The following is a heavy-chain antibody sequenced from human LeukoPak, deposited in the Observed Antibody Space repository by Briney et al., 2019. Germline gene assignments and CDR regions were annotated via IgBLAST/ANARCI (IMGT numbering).Heavy chain of an antibody. CDR3: AKDIFSYGGNPLGAFDI. CDR1: GFTFDDYA. V-gene: IGHV3-9*01. Sequence: PGGSLRLSCAASGFTFDDYAMHWVRQAPGKGLEWVSGISWNSGSIGYADSVKGRFTISRDNAKNSLYLQMNSLRAEDTALYYCAKDIFSYGGNPLGAFDIWGQGTVVTVSS. CDR2: ISWNSGSI. D-gene: IGHD4-23*01. J-gene: IGHJ3*02.